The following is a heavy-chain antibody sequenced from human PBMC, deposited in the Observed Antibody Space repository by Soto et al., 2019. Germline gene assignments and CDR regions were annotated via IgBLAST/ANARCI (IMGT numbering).Heavy chain of an antibody. CDR3: AREDDGGDRDYYGLDI. Sequence: PSETLSLTCIVSGGSISSEYYHWTWIRQSPGEGLEWIGYIHYTGSIMYNPSFKSRLTMAVDTSKNQFSLQLTSVTAADTAVYFCAREDDGGDRDYYGLDIWGQGTSVTVSS. CDR2: IHYTGSI. CDR1: GGSISSEYYH. D-gene: IGHD2-21*02. V-gene: IGHV4-30-4*08. J-gene: IGHJ6*02.